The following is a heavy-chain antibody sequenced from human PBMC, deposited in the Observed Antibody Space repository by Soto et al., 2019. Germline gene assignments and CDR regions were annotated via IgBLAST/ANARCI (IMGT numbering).Heavy chain of an antibody. Sequence: ASVKVSCKASGYTLTSYAMHWVRQAPGQRLEWMGWINAGNGNTKYSQKFQGRVTITRDTSASTAYMELSSLRSEDTAVYYCARPRHSSGWYAYWGQGTLVTVSS. D-gene: IGHD6-19*01. V-gene: IGHV1-3*01. J-gene: IGHJ4*02. CDR3: ARPRHSSGWYAY. CDR2: INAGNGNT. CDR1: GYTLTSYA.